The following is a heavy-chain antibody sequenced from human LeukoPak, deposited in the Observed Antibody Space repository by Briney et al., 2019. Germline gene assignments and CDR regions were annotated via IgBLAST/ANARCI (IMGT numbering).Heavy chain of an antibody. J-gene: IGHJ4*02. CDR1: GGSISSYY. D-gene: IGHD2-15*01. Sequence: SETLSLTCTVSGGSISSYYWSWIRQPPGKGLEWIGYIYYSGSTNYNASLTNRVTISVDTSKNQFSLKLSSVTAADTAVYYCAREVGYCSGGSCSSYFDYWGQGTLVTVSS. CDR3: AREVGYCSGGSCSSYFDY. V-gene: IGHV4-59*01. CDR2: IYYSGST.